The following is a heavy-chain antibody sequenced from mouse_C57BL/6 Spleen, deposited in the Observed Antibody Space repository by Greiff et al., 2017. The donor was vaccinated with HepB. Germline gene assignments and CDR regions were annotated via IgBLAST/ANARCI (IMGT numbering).Heavy chain of an antibody. CDR1: GYTFTSYW. V-gene: IGHV1-69*01. J-gene: IGHJ2*01. D-gene: IGHD1-1*01. CDR2: IDPSDSYT. CDR3: ARRTTVASYYFDY. Sequence: QVQLQQPGAELVMPGASVKLSCKASGYTFTSYWMHWVKQRPGQGLEWIGEIDPSDSYTNYNQKFKGKSTLTVDKSSSTAYMQLSSLTSEDSAVYYCARRTTVASYYFDYWGQGTTLTVSS.